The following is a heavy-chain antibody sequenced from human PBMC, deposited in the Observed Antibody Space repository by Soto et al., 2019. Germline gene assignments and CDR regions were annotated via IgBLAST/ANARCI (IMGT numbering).Heavy chain of an antibody. D-gene: IGHD1-26*01. CDR1: GYTFTGYY. V-gene: IGHV1-2*02. CDR2: INPNSGGT. Sequence: GASVKVSCKASGYTFTGYYMHWVRQAPGQGLEWMGWINPNSGGTNYAQKFQGRVTMTSDTSITTAYMELSRLTSDDTAVYYFARVSLAGATTADYWGQGTLVTVSS. CDR3: ARVSLAGATTADY. J-gene: IGHJ4*02.